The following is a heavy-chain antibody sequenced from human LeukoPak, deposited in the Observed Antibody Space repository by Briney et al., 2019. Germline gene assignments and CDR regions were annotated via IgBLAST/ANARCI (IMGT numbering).Heavy chain of an antibody. V-gene: IGHV3-33*01. CDR2: TWYDGSNK. Sequence: GGSLRLSCAASGFTFSSYGMHWVRQAPGKGLEWVAVTWYDGSNKYYADSVKGRFTISRDNSKNTLYLQMNSLRAEDTAVYYCAREILSGYSDYWGQGTLVTVPS. CDR3: AREILSGYSDY. J-gene: IGHJ4*02. CDR1: GFTFSSYG. D-gene: IGHD3-9*01.